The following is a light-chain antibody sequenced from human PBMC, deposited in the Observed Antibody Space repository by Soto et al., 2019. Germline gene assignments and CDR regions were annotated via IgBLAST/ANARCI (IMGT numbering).Light chain of an antibody. Sequence: QSVLTQPASESGSPGQSITIACTGTSSDVGGYNFVSWYQQHPDKAPKLMIYDVTNRPSGVSNRFSGSKSGNTASLTISGLQAEDEADYYCSSYTSISTYVFGTGTKVTVL. J-gene: IGLJ1*01. CDR3: SSYTSISTYV. V-gene: IGLV2-14*01. CDR2: DVT. CDR1: SSDVGGYNF.